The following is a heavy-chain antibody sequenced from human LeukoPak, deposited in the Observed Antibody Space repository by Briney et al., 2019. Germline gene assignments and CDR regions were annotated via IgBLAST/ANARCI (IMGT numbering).Heavy chain of an antibody. V-gene: IGHV3-30*18. CDR3: AKGGIDDILTGYEDYYYYGMDV. J-gene: IGHJ6*02. Sequence: GGSLRLSCAASGFTFSSYGMHWVRQAPGKGLEWVAVISYDGSNKYYADSVKGRFTISRDNSKNTLYLQMNSLRAEDTAVYYCAKGGIDDILTGYEDYYYYGMDVWGQGTTVTVSS. CDR1: GFTFSSYG. CDR2: ISYDGSNK. D-gene: IGHD3-9*01.